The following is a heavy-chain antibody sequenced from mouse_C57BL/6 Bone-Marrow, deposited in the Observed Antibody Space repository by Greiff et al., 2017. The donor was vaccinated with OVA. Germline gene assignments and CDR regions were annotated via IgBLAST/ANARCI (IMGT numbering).Heavy chain of an antibody. CDR1: GYTFTSYD. Sequence: VQLQQSGPELVKPGASVKLSCKASGYTFTSYDINWVKQRPGQGLEWIGWIYPSDGSTKYNEKFKGKATLTVDTSSSTAYMELHSLTSEDSAVYVCASSALPAWFAYWGQGTLVTVSA. CDR2: IYPSDGST. V-gene: IGHV1-85*01. D-gene: IGHD2-1*01. J-gene: IGHJ3*01. CDR3: ASSALPAWFAY.